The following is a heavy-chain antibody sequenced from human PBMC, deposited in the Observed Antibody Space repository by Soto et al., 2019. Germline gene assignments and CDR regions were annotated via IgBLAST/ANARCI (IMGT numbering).Heavy chain of an antibody. D-gene: IGHD1-1*01. CDR3: AQDRSMERLPGTYY. CDR1: GFTFSSFA. Sequence: GESLKISCAASGFTFSSFAMSWVRQSPGKGLEWVAGISASGVSTFYADSVKGRFTISRDNSKNTLSLQLDSLRAEDTAIYYCAQDRSMERLPGTYYWGQGTLVTVSS. V-gene: IGHV3-23*01. CDR2: ISASGVST. J-gene: IGHJ4*02.